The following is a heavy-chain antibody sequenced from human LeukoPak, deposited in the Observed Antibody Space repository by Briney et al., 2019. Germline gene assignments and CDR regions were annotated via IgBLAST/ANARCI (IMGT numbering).Heavy chain of an antibody. J-gene: IGHJ6*03. Sequence: GGSLRLSCAASGFTFSSYAMNWVRQAPGKGLEWVSYISSSSSTIYYADSVKGRFTISRDNAKNSLYLQMNSLRAEDTAVYYCARERRVAAAGWGVGYYYYMDVWGKGTTVTVSS. D-gene: IGHD6-13*01. V-gene: IGHV3-48*01. CDR2: ISSSSSTI. CDR3: ARERRVAAAGWGVGYYYYMDV. CDR1: GFTFSSYA.